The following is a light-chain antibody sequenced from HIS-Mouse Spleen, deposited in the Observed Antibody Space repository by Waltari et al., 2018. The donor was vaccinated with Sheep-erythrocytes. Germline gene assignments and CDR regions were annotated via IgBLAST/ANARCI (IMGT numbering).Light chain of an antibody. Sequence: SYELTQPLSVSVSPGQTASITCSGDKLGDKYACWYQQKPGQSPVLVIYQDSKRPSGIPARFSGSNSGNTATLTISGTQAMDEADYYCQAWDSSTAWVFGGGTKLTVL. CDR1: KLGDKY. J-gene: IGLJ3*02. V-gene: IGLV3-1*01. CDR2: QDS. CDR3: QAWDSSTAWV.